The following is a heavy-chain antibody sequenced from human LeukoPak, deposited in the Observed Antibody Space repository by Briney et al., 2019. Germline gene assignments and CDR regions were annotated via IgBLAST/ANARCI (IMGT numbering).Heavy chain of an antibody. CDR1: GACISSVW. D-gene: IGHD3-10*01. CDR2: INEHGTVA. V-gene: IGHV3-7*01. CDR3: ATSSEYAYGP. Sequence: ETLTLTCTASGACISSVWMNWVRQPPGQGLELVGNINEHGTVAQYANSVKGRFTISRDNAQNSQYLQMNSLSVDDTAVYYCATSSEYAYGPWGQGTRVTVSS. J-gene: IGHJ5*02.